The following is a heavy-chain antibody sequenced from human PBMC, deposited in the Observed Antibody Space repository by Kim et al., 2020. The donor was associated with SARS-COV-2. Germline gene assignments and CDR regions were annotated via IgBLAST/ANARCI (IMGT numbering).Heavy chain of an antibody. J-gene: IGHJ6*02. Sequence: GGSLRLSCAASGFTFDDYAMHWVRQAPGKGLEWVSGITWNSGTIAYADSVKGRFTISRDNANNSLYLQMNSLRAEDTALYYCAKGGGYYYDSSGYYLEYYYGMVVWGQGTTVSVSS. CDR3: AKGGGYYYDSSGYYLEYYYGMVV. V-gene: IGHV3-9*01. D-gene: IGHD3-22*01. CDR2: ITWNSGTI. CDR1: GFTFDDYA.